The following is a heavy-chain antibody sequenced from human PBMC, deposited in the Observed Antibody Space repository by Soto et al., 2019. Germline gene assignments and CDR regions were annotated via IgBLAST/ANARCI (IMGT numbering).Heavy chain of an antibody. V-gene: IGHV1-3*01. CDR2: INAGNGNT. CDR1: GYTFTSYA. CDR3: ARGPTVTTSRVSWFDP. J-gene: IGHJ5*02. D-gene: IGHD4-17*01. Sequence: GASVKVSCKASGYTFTSYAMHWVRQAPGQRLEWMGWINAGNGNTKYSQKFQGRVTITRDTSASTVYMELSSLRSEDTAVYYCARGPTVTTSRVSWFDPWGQGTLVTVS.